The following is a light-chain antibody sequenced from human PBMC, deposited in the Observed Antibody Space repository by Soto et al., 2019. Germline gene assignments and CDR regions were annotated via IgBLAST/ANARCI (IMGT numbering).Light chain of an antibody. V-gene: IGKV3-20*01. CDR2: SAS. Sequence: EIVLTQSPGTLSLSPVQRATLSCRASQSVSRSSLAWYQQKPGQATSLLIYSASSRTAGTPDRFRGSGTGTDFTLNISGLEPEEFAVYYCQQYGSSPGTFGQGTKVDVK. CDR3: QQYGSSPGT. J-gene: IGKJ1*01. CDR1: QSVSRSS.